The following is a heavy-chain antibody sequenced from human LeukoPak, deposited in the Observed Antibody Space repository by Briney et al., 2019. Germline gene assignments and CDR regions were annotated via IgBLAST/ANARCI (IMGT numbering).Heavy chain of an antibody. J-gene: IGHJ4*02. CDR2: ITTSIDII. V-gene: IGHV3-48*02. Sequence: GESLRLSCAASGFTFSSSTMDWVRQAPGKGLEWISYITTSIDIISYADSVKGRFTISRDNAKNSLYLQMDSLRDEDTAVYYCVRDHNYYFGYWGQGILVTVSA. CDR3: VRDHNYYFGY. CDR1: GFTFSSST.